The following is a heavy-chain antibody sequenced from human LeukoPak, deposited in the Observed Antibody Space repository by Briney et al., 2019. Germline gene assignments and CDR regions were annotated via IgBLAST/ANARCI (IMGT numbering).Heavy chain of an antibody. Sequence: GGSLRLSCAASGFIFSNYWMGWVRQAPGKGLESLANIKTDGSEKYYVDSVKGRVSISRDNAKNSLYLQMNSLRAEDTAVYYCVGGVRGSSFAICGQGTKVTVSS. CDR1: GFIFSNYW. J-gene: IGHJ3*02. CDR3: VGGVRGSSFAI. V-gene: IGHV3-7*03. CDR2: IKTDGSEK. D-gene: IGHD2-8*02.